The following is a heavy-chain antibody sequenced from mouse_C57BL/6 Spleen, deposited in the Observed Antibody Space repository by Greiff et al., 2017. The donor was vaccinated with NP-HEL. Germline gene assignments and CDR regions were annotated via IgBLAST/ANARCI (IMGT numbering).Heavy chain of an antibody. V-gene: IGHV1-64*01. CDR1: GYTFTSYW. Sequence: VQLQQSGAELVKPGASVKLSCKASGYTFTSYWMHWVKQRPGQGLEWIGMIHPNSGSTNYNEKFKSKATLTVDKSSSTAYMQLSSLTYEDSAVYNCGVLWGNLYYFDDWGQGTTLTVSS. CDR2: IHPNSGST. CDR3: GVLWGNLYYFDD. D-gene: IGHD2-1*01. J-gene: IGHJ2*01.